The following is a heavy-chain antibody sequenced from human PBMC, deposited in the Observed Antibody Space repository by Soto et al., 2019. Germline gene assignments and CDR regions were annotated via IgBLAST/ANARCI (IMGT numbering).Heavy chain of an antibody. J-gene: IGHJ4*02. CDR1: GFTFSDYY. D-gene: IGHD2-2*01. V-gene: IGHV3-11*06. Sequence: PGGSLRLSCAASGFTFSDYYMSWIRQAPGKGLEWVSYISSSSSYTNYADSVKGRFTISRDNAKNSLYLQMNSLRAEDTAVYCCARGGCSSTSCPYYFDYWGQGTLVTVSS. CDR2: ISSSSSYT. CDR3: ARGGCSSTSCPYYFDY.